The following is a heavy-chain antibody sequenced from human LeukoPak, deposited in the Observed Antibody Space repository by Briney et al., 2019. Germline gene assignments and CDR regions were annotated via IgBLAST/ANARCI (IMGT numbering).Heavy chain of an antibody. CDR3: ARDSPNDSSGPYDY. Sequence: GGSPRLSCAASGFTFSSYSMNWVRQAPGKGLEWVSSISSSSSYIYYADSVKGRFTISRDNAENSLYLQMNSLRAEDTAVYYCARDSPNDSSGPYDYWGQGTLVTVSS. V-gene: IGHV3-21*01. CDR2: ISSSSSYI. CDR1: GFTFSSYS. D-gene: IGHD3-22*01. J-gene: IGHJ4*02.